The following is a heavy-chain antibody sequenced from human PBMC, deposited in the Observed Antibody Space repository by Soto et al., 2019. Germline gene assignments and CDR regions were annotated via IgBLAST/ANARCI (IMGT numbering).Heavy chain of an antibody. D-gene: IGHD6-13*01. CDR2: ISYDTSTK. CDR1: RFTFSTYG. J-gene: IGHJ4*02. CDR3: AKGDPYSSSWSNFDY. V-gene: IGHV3-30*18. Sequence: PGGSLRLSCAASRFTFSTYGMHWVRQAPGKGLEWVAFISYDTSTKYYADSVKGRFTISRDNSKNTLYLQMNSLRTEDTAVYYCAKGDPYSSSWSNFDYWGQGTLVTVSS.